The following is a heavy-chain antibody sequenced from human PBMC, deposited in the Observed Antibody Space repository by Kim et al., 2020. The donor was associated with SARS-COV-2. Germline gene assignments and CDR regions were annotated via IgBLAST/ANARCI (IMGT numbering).Heavy chain of an antibody. CDR1: GYTFTNYA. Sequence: ASVKVPCKASGYTFTNYAMNWVRQAPGQGLEWMGWINTNTGNPTYAQDFTGRFVFSLDTSVSTAYLQISSLKAENTAVYYCARDRSSGYYPYLDAFHIWGQGTMVTVSS. CDR2: INTNTGNP. CDR3: ARDRSSGYYPYLDAFHI. V-gene: IGHV7-4-1*02. D-gene: IGHD3-22*01. J-gene: IGHJ3*02.